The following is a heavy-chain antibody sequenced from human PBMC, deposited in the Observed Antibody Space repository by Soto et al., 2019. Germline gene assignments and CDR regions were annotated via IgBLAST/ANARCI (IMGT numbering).Heavy chain of an antibody. D-gene: IGHD4-4*01. Sequence: QVQLVQSGAEVKKPGSSVKVSCKASGGTVGSYAISWVRQAPGHGLEWMGGIIPLFGTADYAQKIQGSVKLTADESTTTAYMELSSLRSEDTAVYSCEIIPWTVTANPPFDNWGQGTLVTVSS. V-gene: IGHV1-69*12. J-gene: IGHJ4*02. CDR3: EIIPWTVTANPPFDN. CDR2: IIPLFGTA. CDR1: GGTVGSYA.